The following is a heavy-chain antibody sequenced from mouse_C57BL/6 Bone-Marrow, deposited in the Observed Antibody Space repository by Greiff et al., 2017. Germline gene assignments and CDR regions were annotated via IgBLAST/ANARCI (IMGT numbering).Heavy chain of an antibody. Sequence: EVKVEESGGGLVKPGGSLKLSCAASGFTFSSYAMSWVRQTPEKRLEWVATISDGCSYTYYPDNGKGRFTISRDNAKNNLYLQMSHLKSEDTAMYYCARDNIRRSFDYCGQGTTLTGSS. J-gene: IGHJ2*01. V-gene: IGHV5-4*01. CDR2: ISDGCSYT. CDR3: ARDNIRRSFDY. CDR1: GFTFSSYA.